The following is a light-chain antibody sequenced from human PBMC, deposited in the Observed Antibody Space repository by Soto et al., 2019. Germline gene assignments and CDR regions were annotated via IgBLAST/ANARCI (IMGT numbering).Light chain of an antibody. Sequence: EIVLTQCPATLSLSPGESATLSCRASQSVSSSDLAWYQQKPGQAAMLPIYGASSRATGIPDRFSGSGSGTDFTLTISGLAPEDSAAYYCQRYGATFGQGTKVDIK. CDR2: GAS. J-gene: IGKJ1*01. V-gene: IGKV3-20*01. CDR3: QRYGAT. CDR1: QSVSSSD.